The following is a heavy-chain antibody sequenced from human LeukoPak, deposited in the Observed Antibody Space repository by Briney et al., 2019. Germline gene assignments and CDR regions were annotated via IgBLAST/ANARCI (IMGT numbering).Heavy chain of an antibody. D-gene: IGHD4-11*01. Sequence: GESLKISCKGSGYSFTSYWIGWVRQMPGKGLEWMGIIYPGDSDTRYSPSFRGQVTISADKSISTAYLQWSSLQASDTAMYYCARQGGHYSNYFDYWGQGTLVTVSS. V-gene: IGHV5-51*01. CDR1: GYSFTSYW. CDR3: ARQGGHYSNYFDY. J-gene: IGHJ4*02. CDR2: IYPGDSDT.